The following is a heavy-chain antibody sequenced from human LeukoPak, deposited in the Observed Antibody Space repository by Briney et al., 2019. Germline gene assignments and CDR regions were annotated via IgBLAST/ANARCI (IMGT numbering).Heavy chain of an antibody. J-gene: IGHJ6*02. CDR2: INPSGST. CDR1: GGSFSGYY. D-gene: IGHD2-2*01. CDR3: ARGPQVPAAIIYYYYGMDV. Sequence: SETLSLTCAVYGGSFSGYYWSWIRQPPGKGLEWTGEINPSGSTNYNPSLKSRVTISVDTSKNQFSLKLSSVTAADTAVYYCARGPQVPAAIIYYYYGMDVWGQGTTVTVSS. V-gene: IGHV4-34*01.